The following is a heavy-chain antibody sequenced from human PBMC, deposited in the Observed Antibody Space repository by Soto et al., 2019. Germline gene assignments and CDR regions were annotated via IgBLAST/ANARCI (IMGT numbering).Heavy chain of an antibody. J-gene: IGHJ6*02. Sequence: VGSLRLSCAASGFTFSDYYMSWIRQAPGKGLEWVSYISSSSSYTNYADSVKGRFTISRDNAKNSLYLQMNSLRAEDTAVYYCARDSRRESSAYGMDVWGQRTTVTVSS. CDR2: ISSSSSYT. D-gene: IGHD2-2*01. CDR1: GFTFSDYY. CDR3: ARDSRRESSAYGMDV. V-gene: IGHV3-11*06.